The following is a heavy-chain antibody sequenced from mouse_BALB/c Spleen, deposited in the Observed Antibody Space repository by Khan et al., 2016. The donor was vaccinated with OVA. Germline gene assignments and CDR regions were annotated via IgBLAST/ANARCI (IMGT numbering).Heavy chain of an antibody. CDR3: ARNYGSSYDWYVDG. D-gene: IGHD1-1*01. V-gene: IGHV1-9*01. CDR2: ILPGSGST. J-gene: IGHJ1*01. CDR1: GYTFSSYW. Sequence: QVQLQQSGAELMKPGASVKISCKATGYTFSSYWIEWVKQRPGHGLEWIGEILPGSGSTNYTEKFKGKATFTADTSSNTAYMQLSILTSEDSAVYYCARNYGSSYDWYVDGWGAGTTVTVSS.